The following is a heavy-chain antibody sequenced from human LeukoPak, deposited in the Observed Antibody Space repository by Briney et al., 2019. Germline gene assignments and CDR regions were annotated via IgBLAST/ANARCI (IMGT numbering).Heavy chain of an antibody. CDR3: ARGESFSSGWPYYFDF. CDR1: GFXFSDDY. CDR2: ISGSGSYT. J-gene: IGHJ4*02. D-gene: IGHD6-19*01. Sequence: PGGSLRLSCAASGFXFSDDYINWIRQAPGKGLEWVSYISGSGSYTNYAGSVKGRFTISRDNAKNSLYLQMNSLRAEDTAVYYCARGESFSSGWPYYFDFWGQGALVTVSS. V-gene: IGHV3-11*05.